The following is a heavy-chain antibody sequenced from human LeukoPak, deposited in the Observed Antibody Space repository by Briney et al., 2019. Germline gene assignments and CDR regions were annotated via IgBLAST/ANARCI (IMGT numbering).Heavy chain of an antibody. J-gene: IGHJ6*03. CDR1: GGSISSSSYY. V-gene: IGHV4-39*07. CDR3: ARGAPRDFWSGYPNYYYYYTDV. D-gene: IGHD3-3*01. CDR2: IYYSGST. Sequence: SETLSLTCTVSGGSISSSSYYWGWIRQPPGKGPEGIGSIYYSGSTYYNPSLKSRVTISVDTAKNQFSLKLSSVTAAATAVYYCARGAPRDFWSGYPNYYYYYTDVWGKGTTVTVSS.